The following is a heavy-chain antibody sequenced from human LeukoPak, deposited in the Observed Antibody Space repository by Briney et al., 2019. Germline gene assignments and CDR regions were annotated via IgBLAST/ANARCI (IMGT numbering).Heavy chain of an antibody. D-gene: IGHD4-23*01. CDR3: ASVGGNSGYFDY. J-gene: IGHJ4*02. V-gene: IGHV4-59*08. CDR1: GGSISSYY. Sequence: SETLSLTCTVSGGSISSYYWRWIRQPPGKGLEWIGYIYYSGSTNYNPSLKSRVTISVDTSKNQFSLKLSSVTAADTAVYYCASVGGNSGYFDYWGQGTLVTVSS. CDR2: IYYSGST.